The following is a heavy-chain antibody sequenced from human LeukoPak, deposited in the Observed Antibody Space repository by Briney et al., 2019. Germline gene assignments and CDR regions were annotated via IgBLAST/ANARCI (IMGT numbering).Heavy chain of an antibody. Sequence: GESLKISCKGSGYTFTSYWIAWARQMPGKGLEWMGIIFPADSDTRYSPSFQGQVTISADKSISTAYLQWSSLKASDTAMYYCTRVYGYYVDYWGQGTLVTVSS. CDR1: GYTFTSYW. J-gene: IGHJ4*02. CDR3: TRVYGYYVDY. V-gene: IGHV5-51*01. CDR2: IFPADSDT. D-gene: IGHD3-10*01.